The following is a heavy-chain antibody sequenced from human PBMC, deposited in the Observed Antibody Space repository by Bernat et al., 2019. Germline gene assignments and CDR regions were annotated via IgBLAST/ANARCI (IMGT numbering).Heavy chain of an antibody. Sequence: EVRLVESGGGLVQPGGSLRLSCAASGFTFSSYWMHWVRQAPGKGLVWVARINRDGSITTYADSVRGRFTTSRDNAKNTLFLQMTSLTAEDTAVYYCVRIGYSTSSLGIDYWGQGALVSVSS. J-gene: IGHJ4*02. CDR1: GFTFSSYW. V-gene: IGHV3-74*01. CDR2: INRDGSIT. D-gene: IGHD2-8*01. CDR3: VRIGYSTSSLGIDY.